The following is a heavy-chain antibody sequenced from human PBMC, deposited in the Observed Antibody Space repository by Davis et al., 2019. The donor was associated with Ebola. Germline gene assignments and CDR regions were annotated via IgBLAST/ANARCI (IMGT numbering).Heavy chain of an antibody. J-gene: IGHJ5*01. V-gene: IGHV5-51*01. CDR3: ARLSLRASPFDS. Sequence: GESLKISCKGSGYSFTSYWIGWVRQMPGKGLEWMGIIYPGDSDTRYSPSFQGQVTISADKSINTAYLQWSSLKVSHTAMYYCARLSLRASPFDSWGQGTLVTVSS. CDR1: GYSFTSYW. D-gene: IGHD6-6*01. CDR2: IYPGDSDT.